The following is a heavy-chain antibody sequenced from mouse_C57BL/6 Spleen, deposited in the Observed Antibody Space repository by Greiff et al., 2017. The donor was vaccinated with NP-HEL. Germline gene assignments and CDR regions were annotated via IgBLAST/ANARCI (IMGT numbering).Heavy chain of an antibody. CDR2: ISSGGDYI. CDR3: TREIITRGAMDY. J-gene: IGHJ4*01. D-gene: IGHD1-1*01. V-gene: IGHV5-9-1*02. Sequence: EVHLVESGEGLVKPGGSLKLSCAASGFTFSSYAMSWVRQTPEKRLEWVAYISSGGDYIYYADTVKGRFTISSDNARNTLYLQMSSLKSEDTAMYYCTREIITRGAMDYWGQGTSVTVSS. CDR1: GFTFSSYA.